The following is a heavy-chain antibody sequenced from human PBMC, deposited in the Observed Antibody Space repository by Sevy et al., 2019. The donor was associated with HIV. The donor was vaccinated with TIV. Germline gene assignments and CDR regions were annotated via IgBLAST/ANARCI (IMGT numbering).Heavy chain of an antibody. J-gene: IGHJ6*02. CDR1: GFTFSDYN. Sequence: LRLSCAASGFTFSDYNMNWVRQAPGKGLEWVSSISSISNYIYYADSVKGRFTISRDSAKNSLYLQMNSLRAEDTAVYYCARETSSFGEGIYYGMDVWGQGTTVTVSS. CDR3: ARETSSFGEGIYYGMDV. V-gene: IGHV3-21*01. D-gene: IGHD3-10*01. CDR2: ISSISNYI.